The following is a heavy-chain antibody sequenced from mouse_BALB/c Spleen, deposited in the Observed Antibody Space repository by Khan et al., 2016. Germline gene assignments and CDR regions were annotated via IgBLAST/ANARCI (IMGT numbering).Heavy chain of an antibody. V-gene: IGHV1S34*01. J-gene: IGHJ2*01. Sequence: LVKTGASVKISCKASGYSFTGYYMHWVKQSHGKSLEWIGYISCYNGATRYNQKFKGKATFTIDTSSSTAYMQFNSLTSEDSAVYYCVRPVYGCDEGYYFDYWGQGTTLTVSS. CDR2: ISCYNGAT. D-gene: IGHD2-2*01. CDR3: VRPVYGCDEGYYFDY. CDR1: GYSFTGYY.